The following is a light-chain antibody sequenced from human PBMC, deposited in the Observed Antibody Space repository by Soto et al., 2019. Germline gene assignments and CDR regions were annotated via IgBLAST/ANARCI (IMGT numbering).Light chain of an antibody. J-gene: IGKJ5*01. CDR2: WAS. V-gene: IGKV4-1*01. CDR3: QQYYSSIT. CDR1: QRVLYISNNKNY. Sequence: DIVMTQSPDSLPVSLGERATINCKSSQRVLYISNNKNYLAWYQQKPGQPPRLLIYWASTRESGVPDRFSGSGSGTDFTLTISSLQAEDVAVYYCQQYYSSITFGQGTRLEIK.